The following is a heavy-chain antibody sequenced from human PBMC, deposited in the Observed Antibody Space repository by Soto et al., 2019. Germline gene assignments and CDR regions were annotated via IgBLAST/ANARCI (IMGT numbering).Heavy chain of an antibody. CDR3: AREAGGYRPFDP. D-gene: IGHD5-12*01. J-gene: IGHJ5*02. V-gene: IGHV3-30-3*01. CDR1: GFTFSSYA. Sequence: QVQLVESGGGVVQPGRSLRLSCAASGFTFSSYAMHWVRQAPGKGLEWVAVISYDGSNKYYADSVKGRFTISRDNSKITLYLQMNSLRAEDTAVYYCAREAGGYRPFDPWGQGTLVTVSS. CDR2: ISYDGSNK.